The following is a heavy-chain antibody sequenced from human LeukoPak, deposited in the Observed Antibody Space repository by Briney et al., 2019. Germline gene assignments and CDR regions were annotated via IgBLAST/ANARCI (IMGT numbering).Heavy chain of an antibody. CDR2: MKSNSGDT. CDR3: ARGEYSSSWYPFDY. CDR1: GYTFTGYD. Sequence: GASVKVSCKTSGYTFTGYDINWVRQAPGQGLEWRGWMKSNSGDTHFAQKFQGRVTMTRNTSISTAFMELSSLRSEDTAVYYCARGEYSSSWYPFDYWGQGSLVTVSS. J-gene: IGHJ4*02. V-gene: IGHV1-8*01. D-gene: IGHD6-13*01.